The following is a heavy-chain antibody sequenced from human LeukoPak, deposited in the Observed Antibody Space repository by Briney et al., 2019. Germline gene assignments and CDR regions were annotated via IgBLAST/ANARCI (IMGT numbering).Heavy chain of an antibody. V-gene: IGHV3-23*01. CDR1: GFSFSSYA. Sequence: GGSLRLSCAASGFSFSSYAMSWVRQAPGKGLEWVSVISGGGDSTYYADSVKGRFTISRDNSKNTLYLQMNSLRAEDTAVYYCARGESFAFDVWGQGTMVTVSS. J-gene: IGHJ3*01. CDR2: ISGGGDST. CDR3: ARGESFAFDV.